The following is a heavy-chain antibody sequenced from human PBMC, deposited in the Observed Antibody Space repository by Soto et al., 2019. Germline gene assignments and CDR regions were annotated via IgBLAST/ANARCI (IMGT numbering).Heavy chain of an antibody. Sequence: TLSLTCTVSGGSISSGGYYCSWIRQHPGKGLEWIGYIYYSGSTYYNPSLKSRVTISVDTSKNQFSLKLSSVTAADTAVSYCARDSKLGWYDSSGQLTLVTVAS. CDR1: GGSISSGGYY. D-gene: IGHD1-26*01. J-gene: IGHJ5*01. CDR3: ARDSKLGWYDS. V-gene: IGHV4-31*03. CDR2: IYYSGST.